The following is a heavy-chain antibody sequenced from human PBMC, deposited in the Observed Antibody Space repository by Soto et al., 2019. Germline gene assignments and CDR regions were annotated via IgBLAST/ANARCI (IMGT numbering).Heavy chain of an antibody. CDR3: ARHDKGIAAAGTYFDY. D-gene: IGHD6-13*01. V-gene: IGHV4-34*01. J-gene: IGHJ4*02. CDR1: GGSFSGYY. Sequence: SETLSLTWAVYGGSFSGYYWSWIRQPPGKGLEWIGEINHSGSTNYNPSLKSRVTISVDTSKNQFSLKLSSVTAADTAVYYCARHDKGIAAAGTYFDYWGQGTQVTVSS. CDR2: INHSGST.